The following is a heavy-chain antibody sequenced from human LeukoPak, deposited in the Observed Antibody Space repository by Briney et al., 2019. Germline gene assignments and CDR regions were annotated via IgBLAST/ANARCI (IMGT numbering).Heavy chain of an antibody. Sequence: GGSLRLSCAASGFTFSSYSMNWVRQAPGKGLEWVSSISTNSNYIYYADSVKGRFSISRDNAKNSLYLQMNSLRAEDTAIYYCARVMILATNIFDLWGRGTLVTVSS. CDR2: ISTNSNYI. D-gene: IGHD3-3*02. CDR3: ARVMILATNIFDL. V-gene: IGHV3-21*01. J-gene: IGHJ2*01. CDR1: GFTFSSYS.